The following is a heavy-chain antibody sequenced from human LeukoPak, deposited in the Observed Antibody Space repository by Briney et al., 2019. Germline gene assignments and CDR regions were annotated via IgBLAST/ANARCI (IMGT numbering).Heavy chain of an antibody. D-gene: IGHD3-22*01. CDR1: GGSISSGSYY. CDR3: ASRAYRYYYDSSGYPS. CDR2: IYTSGST. J-gene: IGHJ5*02. Sequence: SETLSLTCTVSGGSISSGSYYWSWIRQPAGKGLEWIGRIYTSGSTNYNPSLKSRVTISVDTSKNQFSLKLSSVTAADTAVYYCASRAYRYYYDSSGYPSWGQGTLVTVSS. V-gene: IGHV4-61*02.